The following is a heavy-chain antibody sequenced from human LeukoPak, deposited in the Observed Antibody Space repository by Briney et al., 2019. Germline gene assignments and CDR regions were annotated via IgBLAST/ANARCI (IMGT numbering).Heavy chain of an antibody. CDR2: TIPILGIA. V-gene: IGHV1-69*04. CDR3: ARNTYYYDSSGYYPS. Sequence: SVKVSCKASGGTFSSYAISWVRQAPGQGLEWMGRTIPILGIANYAQKFQGRVTITADKSTSTAYMELSSLRSEDTAVYYCARNTYYYDSSGYYPSWGQGTLVTVSS. D-gene: IGHD3-22*01. J-gene: IGHJ5*02. CDR1: GGTFSSYA.